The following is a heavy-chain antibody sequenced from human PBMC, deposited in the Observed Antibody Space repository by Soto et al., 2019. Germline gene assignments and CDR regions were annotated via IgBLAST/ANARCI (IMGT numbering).Heavy chain of an antibody. J-gene: IGHJ6*03. CDR3: ASSLPRSYPRFYYYMDV. CDR1: SVTFSSYS. V-gene: IGHV3-48*01. Sequence: GGSLRLSCAASSVTFSSYSMNWVRQAPGKGLEWVSYISGTSGTLYYADSVKGRFTISRDNSKNSLYLQMNSLRAEDTAVYFWASSLPRSYPRFYYYMDVWGKGTTVTVSS. CDR2: ISGTSGTL.